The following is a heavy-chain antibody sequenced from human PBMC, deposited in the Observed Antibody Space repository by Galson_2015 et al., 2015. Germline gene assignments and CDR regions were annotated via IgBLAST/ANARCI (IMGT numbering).Heavy chain of an antibody. J-gene: IGHJ4*02. CDR3: ARAGGYYDSSGYYYFDY. Sequence: SVKVSCKASGGTFSGYAISWVRQAPGQGLEWMGGIIPIFGTANYAQKFQGRVTITADESTSTAYMELSSLRSEDTAVYYCARAGGYYDSSGYYYFDYWGQGTLVTVSS. CDR2: IIPIFGTA. D-gene: IGHD3-22*01. CDR1: GGTFSGYA. V-gene: IGHV1-69*13.